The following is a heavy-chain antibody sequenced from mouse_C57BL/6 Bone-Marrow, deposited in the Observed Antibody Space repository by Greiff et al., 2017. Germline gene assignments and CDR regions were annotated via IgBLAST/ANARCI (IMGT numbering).Heavy chain of an antibody. V-gene: IGHV5-6*01. J-gene: IGHJ2*01. CDR1: GFTFSSYG. D-gene: IGHD2-4*01. CDR3: ARHGGLRPLDY. CDR2: ISSGGSYT. Sequence: EVMLVESGGDLVKPGGSLKLSCAASGFTFSSYGMSWVRQTPDKRLEWVATISSGGSYTYYPDSVKGRFTISRVNAKNTLYLQMSSLKSEDTAMYYCARHGGLRPLDYWGQGTTLTVSS.